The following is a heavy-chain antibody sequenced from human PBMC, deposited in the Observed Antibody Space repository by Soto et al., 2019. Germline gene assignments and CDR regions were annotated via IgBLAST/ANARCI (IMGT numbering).Heavy chain of an antibody. CDR3: ARVDYGEDYYYYYMDV. D-gene: IGHD4-17*01. CDR2: ISGSGGST. V-gene: IGHV3-23*01. J-gene: IGHJ6*03. Sequence: PGGSLRLSCAASGFTFSSYAMSWVRRAPGKGLEWVSAISGSGGSTYYADSVKGRFTISRDNSKNTLYLQMNSLRAEDTAVYYCARVDYGEDYYYYYMDVWGKGTTVTVSS. CDR1: GFTFSSYA.